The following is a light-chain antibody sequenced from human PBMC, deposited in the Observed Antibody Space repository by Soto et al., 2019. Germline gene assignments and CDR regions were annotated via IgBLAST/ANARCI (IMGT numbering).Light chain of an antibody. V-gene: IGLV2-14*01. CDR3: AAWDDSLNGPV. CDR2: EVN. Sequence: QSALTQPASVSGSPGQSITISCTGTSSDVGGYNYVSWYQHHPGKAPKLMIYEVNNRPSGVSNRFSGSKSGNTASLTISGLQAGDEADYYCAAWDDSLNGPVFGGGTKLTVL. CDR1: SSDVGGYNY. J-gene: IGLJ2*01.